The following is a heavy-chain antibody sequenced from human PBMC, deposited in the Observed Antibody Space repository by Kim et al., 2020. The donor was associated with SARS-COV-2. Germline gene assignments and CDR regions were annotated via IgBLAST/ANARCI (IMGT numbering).Heavy chain of an antibody. CDR3: ARDVEYGVDV. V-gene: IGHV3-74*01. Sequence: RTTYADSVKGRFTISRDNAKNTLYLHMNSLRVEDTAVYYCARDVEYGVDVWGQGTTVTVSS. CDR2: RT. J-gene: IGHJ6*02. D-gene: IGHD1-1*01.